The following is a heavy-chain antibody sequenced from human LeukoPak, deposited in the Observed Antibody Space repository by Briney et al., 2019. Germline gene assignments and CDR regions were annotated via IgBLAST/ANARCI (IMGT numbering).Heavy chain of an antibody. Sequence: SETLSLTCTVSGGSISSVGYYWHWIHQHPGKGLEWIGYIYYSGSTYSNPPLRGRVTISIDTSKNQFSLKLSSVTVADTAVYYCARSGSGWTDFDYWGQGTLVTVSS. CDR3: ARSGSGWTDFDY. J-gene: IGHJ4*02. CDR2: IYYSGST. D-gene: IGHD6-19*01. V-gene: IGHV4-31*03. CDR1: GGSISSVGYY.